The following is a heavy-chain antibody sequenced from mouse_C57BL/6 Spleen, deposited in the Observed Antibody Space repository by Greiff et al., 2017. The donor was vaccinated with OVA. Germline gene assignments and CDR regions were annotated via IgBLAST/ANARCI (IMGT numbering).Heavy chain of an antibody. CDR3: AREGDGKGFDY. V-gene: IGHV3-6*01. J-gene: IGHJ2*01. Sequence: EVQLQESGPGLVKPSQSLSLSCSVSGYSFTSGYYWNWIRQFPGNKLEWMGYISYDGSNNYNPTPKNRTSFTLDTSKKQFFLKLNSVTTEDTATYYCAREGDGKGFDYWGQGTTLTVSS. CDR2: ISYDGSN. CDR1: GYSFTSGYY. D-gene: IGHD2-1*01.